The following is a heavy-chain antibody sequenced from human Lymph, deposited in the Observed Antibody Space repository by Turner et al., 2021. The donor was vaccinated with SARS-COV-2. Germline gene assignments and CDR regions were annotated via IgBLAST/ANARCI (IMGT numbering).Heavy chain of an antibody. V-gene: IGHV1-8*01. J-gene: IGHJ5*02. D-gene: IGHD3-9*01. CDR2: MNPNSGNT. CDR1: GYTFTSYD. CDR3: ARAAQLTVWFDP. Sequence: QVQLVQSGAALKKPGASVQVSCKASGYTFTSYDINWVRQATGQGLEWMGWMNPNSGNTCYAQKVQGRVTMTRNTSISTADMELSSLRSEDTAVYYCARAAQLTVWFDPWGQGTLVTVSS.